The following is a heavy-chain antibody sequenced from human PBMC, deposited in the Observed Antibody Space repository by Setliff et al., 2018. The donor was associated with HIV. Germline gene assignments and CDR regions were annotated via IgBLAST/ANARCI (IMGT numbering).Heavy chain of an antibody. J-gene: IGHJ6*03. CDR2: IYYSGST. CDR3: VRGYCSSTTCYDDYYYMDV. D-gene: IGHD2-2*01. V-gene: IGHV4-59*01. Sequence: SETLSLTCTVSGGSISSYYWSWIRQPPGKGLEWIGYIYYSGSTNYNPSLKSRVTISVDTSKKQFFLKLSSVTAADTAVYYCVRGYCSSTTCYDDYYYMDVWGKGSTVTVSS. CDR1: GGSISSYY.